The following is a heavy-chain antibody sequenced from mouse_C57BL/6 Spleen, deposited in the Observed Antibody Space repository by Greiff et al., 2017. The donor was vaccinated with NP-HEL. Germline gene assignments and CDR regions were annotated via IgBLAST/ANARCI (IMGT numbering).Heavy chain of an antibody. J-gene: IGHJ3*01. CDR3: APPIYYDYGGFAY. Sequence: VQLQQSGPELVKPGASVKISCKASGYTFTDYYINWVKQRPGQGLEWIGWIFPGSGSTYYNEKFRGKATLTVDKSSSTAYMLLSSLTSEDSAVYFCAPPIYYDYGGFAYWGQGTLVTVSA. V-gene: IGHV1-75*01. CDR1: GYTFTDYY. CDR2: IFPGSGST. D-gene: IGHD2-4*01.